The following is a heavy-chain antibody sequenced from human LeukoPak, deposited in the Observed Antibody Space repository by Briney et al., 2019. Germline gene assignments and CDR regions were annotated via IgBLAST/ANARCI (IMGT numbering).Heavy chain of an antibody. Sequence: GGSLRLSCAASGFTFSNYAMTWVRQAPGKGLEWVSAISYSGGSTYYADSVKGRFTISRDNSKNTLYLQMNSLRAEDTAVYYCAKEPFSSTSCCVDYWGQGTLVTVSS. CDR3: AKEPFSSTSCCVDY. D-gene: IGHD2-2*01. CDR2: ISYSGGST. V-gene: IGHV3-23*01. CDR1: GFTFSNYA. J-gene: IGHJ4*02.